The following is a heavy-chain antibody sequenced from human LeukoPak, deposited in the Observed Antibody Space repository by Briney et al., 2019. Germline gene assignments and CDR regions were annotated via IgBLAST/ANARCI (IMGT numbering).Heavy chain of an antibody. CDR3: ARERITMVRGVMGYYMDV. D-gene: IGHD3-10*01. CDR1: GGSISSYY. J-gene: IGHJ6*03. Sequence: SETLSLTCTVSGGSISSYYWSWIRQPAGKGLEWIGRIYTSGSTNYNPSLKSRVTMSVDTSKNQFSLKLSSVTAADTAVYYCARERITMVRGVMGYYMDVWGKGTTVTIPS. CDR2: IYTSGST. V-gene: IGHV4-4*07.